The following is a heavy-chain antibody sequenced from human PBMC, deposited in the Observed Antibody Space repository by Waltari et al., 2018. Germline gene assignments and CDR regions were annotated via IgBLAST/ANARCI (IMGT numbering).Heavy chain of an antibody. V-gene: IGHV1-69*12. CDR2: IIPIFGTA. CDR1: GCTFSSYP. D-gene: IGHD6-13*01. J-gene: IGHJ6*02. CDR3: ARDPPRIAAAGTGGMDV. Sequence: VQLVQSGAEVKKPGSSVKVSCKASGCTFSSYPISWVRQAPAQGLEWMGGIIPIFGTANYAQKFQGRVTITADESTSTAYMELSSLRSEDTAVYYCARDPPRIAAAGTGGMDVWGQGTTVTVSS.